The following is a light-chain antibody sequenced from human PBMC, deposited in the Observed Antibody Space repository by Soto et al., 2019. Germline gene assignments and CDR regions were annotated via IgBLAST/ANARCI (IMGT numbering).Light chain of an antibody. CDR3: QQRSNPIT. CDR1: QSVSSY. CDR2: DAS. V-gene: IGKV3-11*01. Sequence: EIVLTQSPATLSLSPGERATLSCRASQSVSSYLAFYQQKPGQAPRLLIYDASNRATGIPARFSGSGSGTDFTLTISSLEPEDFAVYYCQQRSNPITFGQGTRLEIK. J-gene: IGKJ5*01.